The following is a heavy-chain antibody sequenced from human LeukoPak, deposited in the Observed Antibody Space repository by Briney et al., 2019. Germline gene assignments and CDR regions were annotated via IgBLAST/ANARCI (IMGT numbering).Heavy chain of an antibody. CDR3: ARPYCSSTSCNWFDR. V-gene: IGHV3-7*01. CDR1: GFTFSSYW. J-gene: IGHJ5*02. D-gene: IGHD2-2*01. Sequence: GGALRLSCVPSGFTFSSYWMSSVRPAPGKGLEWVAHINQVGSERNYVDSVKGRFTIFRDNAKNSLFLQMNSLRAEDTAVYYCARPYCSSTSCNWFDRWGEGTLVTVSS. CDR2: INQVGSER.